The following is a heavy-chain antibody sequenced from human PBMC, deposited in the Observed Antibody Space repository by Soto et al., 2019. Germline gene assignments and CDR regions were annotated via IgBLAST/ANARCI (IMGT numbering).Heavy chain of an antibody. J-gene: IGHJ4*02. CDR1: GSTFTTYY. CDR3: ARVYCSGGGCYSIDY. D-gene: IGHD2-15*01. CDR2: INPSGST. V-gene: IGHV1-46*03. Sequence: QVQLVQSGAEVKKPGASVKVSCKASGSTFTTYYMHWVRQAPGQGLEWMGIINPSGSTSYAQKFQGRVTMTRDTSTSTVYMELSSLRSEDTTVYYCARVYCSGGGCYSIDYWGQGTLVTVSS.